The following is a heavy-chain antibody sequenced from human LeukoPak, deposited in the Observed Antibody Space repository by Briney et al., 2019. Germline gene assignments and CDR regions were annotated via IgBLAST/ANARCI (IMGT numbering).Heavy chain of an antibody. J-gene: IGHJ4*02. Sequence: PGGSLSLFCAASGFIFSTYGMHWVRGSPGRGRECVAFIQFDGSDEHYAGSVKGRFPISRDNSKNTLYLQMNSLRAEDTSVYYCAEAQQLQPFHYWGQGTLVTVSS. CDR3: AEAQQLQPFHY. CDR1: GFIFSTYG. V-gene: IGHV3-30*02. CDR2: IQFDGSDE. D-gene: IGHD2-2*01.